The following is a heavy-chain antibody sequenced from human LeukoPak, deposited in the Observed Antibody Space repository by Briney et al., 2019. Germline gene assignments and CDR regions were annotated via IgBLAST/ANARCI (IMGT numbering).Heavy chain of an antibody. CDR1: GFTFSSYA. V-gene: IGHV3-23*01. CDR3: AKDRGVRGFYDAFDI. D-gene: IGHD3-10*01. J-gene: IGHJ3*02. Sequence: GGSLRLSCAASGFTFSSYAMGWVRQAPGKGLEWVSAISGSGGSTYYADSVKGRFTISRDNSKNTLYLQMNSLRAEDTAVYYCAKDRGVRGFYDAFDIWGQGTMVTVSS. CDR2: ISGSGGST.